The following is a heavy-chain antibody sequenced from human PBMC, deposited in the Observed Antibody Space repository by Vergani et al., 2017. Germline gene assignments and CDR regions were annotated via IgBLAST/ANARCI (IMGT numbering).Heavy chain of an antibody. D-gene: IGHD6-19*01. J-gene: IGHJ4*02. CDR2: IYYSGST. CDR3: ARLVAGFDY. CDR1: GGSISSYY. V-gene: IGHV4-59*12. Sequence: QVQLQESGPGLVKPSETLSLTCTVSGGSISSYYWSWIRQPPGKGLEWIGYIYYSGSTYYNPSLKSRVTISVDTSKNQFSLKLSSVTAADTAVYYCARLVAGFDYWGQGTLVTVSS.